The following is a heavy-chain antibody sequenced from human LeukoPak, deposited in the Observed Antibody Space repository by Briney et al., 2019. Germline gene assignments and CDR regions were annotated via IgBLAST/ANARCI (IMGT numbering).Heavy chain of an antibody. J-gene: IGHJ4*02. CDR3: ARGGSSSNFYVY. CDR2: IYYSGST. CDR1: GGPISGDY. Sequence: SETLSLTCTVSGGPISGDYWSWIRQPPGKGLEWLGYIYYSGSTSYNPSLKSRVTISVDTSKNQFSLNLSSVTAADTAVYYCARGGSSSNFYVYWGQGTLVTVSS. V-gene: IGHV4-59*01. D-gene: IGHD2-2*01.